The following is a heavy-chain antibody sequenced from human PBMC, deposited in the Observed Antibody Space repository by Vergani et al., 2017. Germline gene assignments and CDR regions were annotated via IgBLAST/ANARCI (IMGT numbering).Heavy chain of an antibody. Sequence: QVQLVQSGAEVKKPGSSVKVSCKASGGAFTNYAISWVRQAPGQGLEWMGRIIPIVNLANYAQKFQVRVTITADKSTSTAYMELSSLTYEDTAVYYCAKEVVAASVIDYWGQGTLVTVSS. V-gene: IGHV1-69*04. J-gene: IGHJ4*02. D-gene: IGHD2-15*01. CDR1: GGAFTNYA. CDR2: IIPIVNLA. CDR3: AKEVVAASVIDY.